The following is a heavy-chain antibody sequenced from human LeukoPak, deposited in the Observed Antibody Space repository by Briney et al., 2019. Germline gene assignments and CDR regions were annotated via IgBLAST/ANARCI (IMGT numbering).Heavy chain of an antibody. D-gene: IGHD6-13*01. Sequence: GGSLRLSCAASGFTFDDYAIHWVRQAPGRGLEWVSGISWNSVSIGYADSVKGRFTISRDNAKNSLYLQMNSLRAEDTALYYCAKGGGSSSWYGHWIDSWGQGTLVTVSS. V-gene: IGHV3-9*01. CDR3: AKGGGSSSWYGHWIDS. CDR2: ISWNSVSI. CDR1: GFTFDDYA. J-gene: IGHJ5*01.